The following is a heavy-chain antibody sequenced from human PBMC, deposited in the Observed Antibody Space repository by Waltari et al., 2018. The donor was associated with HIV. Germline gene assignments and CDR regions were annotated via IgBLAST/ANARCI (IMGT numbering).Heavy chain of an antibody. CDR1: SFSTSSTPYC. V-gene: IGHV4-39*01. CDR3: VRHSRGTGVDTEAFDS. D-gene: IGHD2-8*01. Sequence: HLQLQEPGPGLVKPSQTLSLHCTAPSFSTSSTPYCWGWIRQPPGKGLEWIGSVSSSGSTNYTPSLRRRVTISVDTSRNQFSLRLTSVTAADTAVYFCVRHSRGTGVDTEAFDSWGQGTRVTVSS. J-gene: IGHJ4*02. CDR2: VSSSGST.